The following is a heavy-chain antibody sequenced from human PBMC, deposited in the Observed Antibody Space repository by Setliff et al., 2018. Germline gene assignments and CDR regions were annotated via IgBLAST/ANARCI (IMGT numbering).Heavy chain of an antibody. V-gene: IGHV3-20*04. D-gene: IGHD3-10*01. J-gene: IGHJ6*02. CDR2: VEWNGGGT. CDR1: GFTFADYG. CDR3: ARDGGINMVKTYYYGLDV. Sequence: PGGSLRLSCAASGFTFADYGMNWVRQAPGKGLEWVSGVEWNGGGTGYADSVKGRFTISRDNAKNSLYLQMSSLRAEDTAVYYCARDGGINMVKTYYYGLDVWGQGTTVTV.